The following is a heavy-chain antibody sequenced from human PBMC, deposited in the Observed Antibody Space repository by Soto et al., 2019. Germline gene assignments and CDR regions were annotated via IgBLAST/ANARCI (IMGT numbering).Heavy chain of an antibody. CDR3: ARHLTYYDFWSGYENEGWFDP. J-gene: IGHJ5*02. D-gene: IGHD3-3*01. V-gene: IGHV4-59*08. Sequence: SETLSLTCTVSGGSISSYYWSWIRQPPGKGLEWIGYIYYSGSTNYNPSLKSRVTISVDTSKNQFSLKLSSVTAADTAVYYCARHLTYYDFWSGYENEGWFDPWGQGTLVTVSS. CDR2: IYYSGST. CDR1: GGSISSYY.